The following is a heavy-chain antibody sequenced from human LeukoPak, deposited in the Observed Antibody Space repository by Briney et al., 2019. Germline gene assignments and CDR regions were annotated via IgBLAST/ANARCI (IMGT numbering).Heavy chain of an antibody. J-gene: IGHJ4*02. Sequence: ASVKVSCKASGYTFNSYDINWVRQATGQGLEWMGWMNPNSGNTGYAQKFQGRVTITRNTSISTVYMELSSLRSEDTAVYYCARGLRFGELLADYWGQGTLVTVSS. CDR2: MNPNSGNT. D-gene: IGHD3-10*01. V-gene: IGHV1-8*03. CDR3: ARGLRFGELLADY. CDR1: GYTFNSYD.